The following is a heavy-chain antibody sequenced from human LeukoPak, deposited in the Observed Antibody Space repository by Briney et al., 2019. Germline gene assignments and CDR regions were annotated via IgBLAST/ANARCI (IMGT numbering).Heavy chain of an antibody. CDR3: ARARGWYSSAPHAFDI. D-gene: IGHD6-19*01. CDR1: GFTFSIYA. V-gene: IGHV3-64*01. Sequence: PGGSLRLSCAASGFTFSIYAMHWVRQAPGKGPEYVSSISSNGGSTYYANSMKGRFTISRDNSKNTLYLQMGSLRPEDMAMYYCARARGWYSSAPHAFDIWGQGTMVTVSS. CDR2: ISSNGGST. J-gene: IGHJ3*02.